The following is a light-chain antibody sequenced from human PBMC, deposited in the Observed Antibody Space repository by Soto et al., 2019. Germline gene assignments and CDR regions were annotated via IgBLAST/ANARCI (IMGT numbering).Light chain of an antibody. CDR1: ENIGST. Sequence: EKVMTQSPVSVAVSPGETVTLSCMYSENIGSTLSWYQQKPGQSPRLVIYHASTRATGIPARFSGSGSGTEFTLTISSLQSEDFAVYYCQEYNNWPLLTFGQGTRLEIK. V-gene: IGKV3D-15*01. CDR2: HAS. CDR3: QEYNNWPLLT. J-gene: IGKJ5*01.